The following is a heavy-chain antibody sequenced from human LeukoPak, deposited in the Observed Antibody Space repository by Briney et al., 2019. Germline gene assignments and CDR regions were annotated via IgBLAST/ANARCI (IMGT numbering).Heavy chain of an antibody. CDR2: TSSSDAGT. CDR1: GFTLSTYA. Sequence: GGTLRLSCAASGFTLSTYAMSWVRQTPGKGLEWVAATSSSDAGTYHADSVRGRFTISRDNSKNTLYLQMNSLRAEDAAVYFCAKAPVTSCRGAYCYPFDSWGQGTLVTVSS. D-gene: IGHD2-21*01. CDR3: AKAPVTSCRGAYCYPFDS. J-gene: IGHJ4*02. V-gene: IGHV3-23*01.